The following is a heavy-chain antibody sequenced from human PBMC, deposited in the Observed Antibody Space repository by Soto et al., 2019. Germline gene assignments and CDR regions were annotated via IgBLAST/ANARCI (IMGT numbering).Heavy chain of an antibody. CDR1: GGSISSSSYY. Sequence: TSETLSLTCTVSGGSISSSSYYWGWIRQPPGKGLEWIGSIYYSGSTYYNPSLKSRVTISVDTSKNQFSLKLSSVTAADTAVYYCARRSLVVVPAAMFVLDWFDPWGQGTLVTVSS. D-gene: IGHD2-2*01. V-gene: IGHV4-39*01. CDR3: ARRSLVVVPAAMFVLDWFDP. J-gene: IGHJ5*02. CDR2: IYYSGST.